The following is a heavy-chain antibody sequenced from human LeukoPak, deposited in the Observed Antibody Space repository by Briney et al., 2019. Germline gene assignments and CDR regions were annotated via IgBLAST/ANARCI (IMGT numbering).Heavy chain of an antibody. CDR1: GFTFSSYE. V-gene: IGHV3-48*01. CDR3: ARGRGYCSSTSCPLDRDAFDI. D-gene: IGHD2-2*01. Sequence: GGSLRLSCAASGFTFSSYEMNWVRQAPGKGLEWVSYISSSSSTIYYADSVKGRFTISRDNAKNSLYLQINSLRAEDTAVYYCARGRGYCSSTSCPLDRDAFDISGQGTMVTVSS. J-gene: IGHJ3*02. CDR2: ISSSSSTI.